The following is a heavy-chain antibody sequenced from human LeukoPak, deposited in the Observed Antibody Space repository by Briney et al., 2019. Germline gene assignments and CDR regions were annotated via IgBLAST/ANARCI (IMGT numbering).Heavy chain of an antibody. CDR2: IYTSGST. CDR3: ARETGITIFGVVIRTYFYFDY. V-gene: IGHV4-61*02. D-gene: IGHD3-3*01. Sequence: SETLSLTCTVPGGSISSGSYYWSWIRQPAGKGLEWIGRIYTSGSTNYNPSLKSRVTISVDTSKNQFSLKLSSVTAADTAVYYCARETGITIFGVVIRTYFYFDYWGQGTLVTVSS. CDR1: GGSISSGSYY. J-gene: IGHJ4*02.